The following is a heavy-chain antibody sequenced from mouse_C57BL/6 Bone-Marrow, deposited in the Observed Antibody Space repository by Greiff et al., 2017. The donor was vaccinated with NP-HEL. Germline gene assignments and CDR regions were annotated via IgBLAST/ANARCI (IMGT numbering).Heavy chain of an antibody. J-gene: IGHJ3*01. V-gene: IGHV1-64*01. D-gene: IGHD1-1*01. CDR1: GYTFTSYW. Sequence: QVQLQQPGAELVKPGASVKLSCKASGYTFTSYWMHWVKQRPGQGLEWIGMIHPNSGSTNYNEKFKSKATLTVDKSSSTAYMQLSSLTSEDSSVYYGARGRIYYYGSSYDWFAYWGQGTLVTVSA. CDR2: IHPNSGST. CDR3: ARGRIYYYGSSYDWFAY.